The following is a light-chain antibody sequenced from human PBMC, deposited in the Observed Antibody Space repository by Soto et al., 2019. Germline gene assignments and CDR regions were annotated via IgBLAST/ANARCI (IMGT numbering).Light chain of an antibody. CDR2: DVS. CDR3: CSLAGGNIFRV. Sequence: QSALTQPRSVSGSPGQSVTISCTGTSSDVGRYNYVSWYQHHPGKAPKLIMFDVSSRPSGVPDRFSGSKSGNTAYLTISGLQYEDEADYYCCSLAGGNIFRVFGGGTKLTVL. J-gene: IGLJ2*01. CDR1: SSDVGRYNY. V-gene: IGLV2-11*01.